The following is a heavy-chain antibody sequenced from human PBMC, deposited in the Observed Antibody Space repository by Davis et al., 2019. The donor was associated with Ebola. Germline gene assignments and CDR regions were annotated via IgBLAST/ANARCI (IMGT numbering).Heavy chain of an antibody. CDR3: ARGVFEFSASSLDGFAV. D-gene: IGHD5-24*01. CDR1: GSSFRSGYY. J-gene: IGHJ3*01. V-gene: IGHV4-38-2*02. Sequence: SETLSPTFTVPGSSFRSGYYWGWTRQAPGKGLEWIGSVFQSVTTYYNPSLESRLNISIDTSKNQLSLKLTSVTAADTAVYYCARGVFEFSASSLDGFAVWGPGTLVTVSS. CDR2: VFQSVTT.